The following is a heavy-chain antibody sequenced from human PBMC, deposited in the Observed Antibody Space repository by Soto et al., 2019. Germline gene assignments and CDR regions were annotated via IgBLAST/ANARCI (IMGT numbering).Heavy chain of an antibody. J-gene: IGHJ6*02. CDR2: IDPSDSYT. V-gene: IGHV5-10-1*01. CDR1: GYSFTSYW. CDR3: ARLGAYDSSSWSQGYYYYGMDV. D-gene: IGHD6-13*01. Sequence: PGESLKISCKGSGYSFTSYWISWVRQMPGKGLEWMGRIDPSDSYTNYSPSFQGHVTISADKSISTAYLQWSSLKASDTAMYYCARLGAYDSSSWSQGYYYYGMDVWGQGTTVTVSS.